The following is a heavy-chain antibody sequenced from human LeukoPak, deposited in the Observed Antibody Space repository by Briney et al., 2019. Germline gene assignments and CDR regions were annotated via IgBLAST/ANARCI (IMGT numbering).Heavy chain of an antibody. CDR1: GFTFSSYA. D-gene: IGHD6-13*01. CDR2: ISGSGGST. Sequence: PGGSLRLSCAASGFTFSSYAMSWVRQAPGKGLEWVSAISGSGGSTYYADSVKGRFTISRDNSKNTLYLQMNSLRAEDTAVYYCAKSTRGGIAAAGISGFDYWGQGTLVTVSS. CDR3: AKSTRGGIAAAGISGFDY. V-gene: IGHV3-23*01. J-gene: IGHJ4*02.